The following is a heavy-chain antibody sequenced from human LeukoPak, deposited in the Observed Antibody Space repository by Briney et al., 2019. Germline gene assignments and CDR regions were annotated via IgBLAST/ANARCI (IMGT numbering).Heavy chain of an antibody. D-gene: IGHD3-3*01. CDR3: ARVADFWRAVRSRGKARRFDY. Sequence: SETLSLTCTVSGGSISSSSYYWTWIRQPPGKGLEWIGEINHSGSTIYNPSLKSRVTISVDTSKNQFSLKLSSVSAADTAVYYCARVADFWRAVRSRGKARRFDYWGQGTLVTVSS. V-gene: IGHV4-39*07. CDR2: INHSGST. CDR1: GGSISSSSYY. J-gene: IGHJ4*02.